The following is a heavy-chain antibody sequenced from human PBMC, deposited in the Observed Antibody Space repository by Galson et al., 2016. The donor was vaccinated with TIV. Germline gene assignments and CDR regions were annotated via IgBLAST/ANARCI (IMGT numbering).Heavy chain of an antibody. CDR2: ISSKGVYR. D-gene: IGHD5-18*01. Sequence: SLRLSCAASGFTFDDHGMHWVRQAPGKGLEWVSGISSKGVYRGYADSVKGRFTVARDNAKNSLYLQMHSLRGEDTAVYFCTRARGYGYGPSQDYYYGMDVWGQGTTVTVSS. J-gene: IGHJ6*02. CDR3: TRARGYGYGPSQDYYYGMDV. CDR1: GFTFDDHG. V-gene: IGHV3-9*01.